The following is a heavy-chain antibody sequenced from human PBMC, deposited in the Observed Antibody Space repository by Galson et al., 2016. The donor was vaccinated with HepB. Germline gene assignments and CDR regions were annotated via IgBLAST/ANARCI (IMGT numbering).Heavy chain of an antibody. CDR2: TAYTGST. CDR1: GASVRSANYY. CDR3: ARTNSDHINYFFDY. J-gene: IGHJ4*01. Sequence: TLSLTCIVSGASVRSANYYWSWIRQHPGKGLEWIGYTAYTGSTFNNPSLKSRVTMSVDTSENQFSLKVRSVTVADTAVYYCARTNSDHINYFFDYWGHGTLVTVST. D-gene: IGHD2-21*01. V-gene: IGHV4-31*03.